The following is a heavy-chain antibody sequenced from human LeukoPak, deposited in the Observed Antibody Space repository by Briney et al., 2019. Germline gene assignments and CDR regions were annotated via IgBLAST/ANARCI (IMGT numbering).Heavy chain of an antibody. D-gene: IGHD3-22*01. J-gene: IGHJ4*02. CDR1: GYTFTSYG. V-gene: IGHV1-18*01. CDR2: ISAYNGNT. Sequence: ASVKVSCKASGYTFTSYGISWVRQAPGQGLEWMGWISAYNGNTNYAQKLQGRVTMTTDTSTSTAYMELRSLRSDDTAVYYCARGRRAYASSGWSYFDYWGQGTLVTVSS. CDR3: ARGRRAYASSGWSYFDY.